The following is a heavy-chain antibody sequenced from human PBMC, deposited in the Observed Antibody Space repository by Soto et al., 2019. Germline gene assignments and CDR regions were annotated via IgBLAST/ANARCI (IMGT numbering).Heavy chain of an antibody. V-gene: IGHV4-31*03. CDR3: ARRQQLLHFDY. CDR2: IYYSGST. Sequence: QVQLQESGPGLVKPSQTLSLTCIVSGGSISSNGYYWSWIRQHPGKGLEWIGYIYYSGSTYYNPSLKIRVTISVDTSKNEFSLKLSSVTAADTAVYYCARRQQLLHFDYWGQGTLVTVSS. D-gene: IGHD6-13*01. J-gene: IGHJ4*02. CDR1: GGSISSNGYY.